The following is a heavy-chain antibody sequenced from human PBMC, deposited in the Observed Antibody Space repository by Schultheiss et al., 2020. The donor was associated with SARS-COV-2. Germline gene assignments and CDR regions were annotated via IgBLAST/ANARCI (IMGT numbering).Heavy chain of an antibody. J-gene: IGHJ6*02. D-gene: IGHD6-13*01. CDR1: GGSISSSSYY. CDR2: IYYSGST. Sequence: SETLSLTCTVSGGSISSSSYYWGWIRQPPGKGLEWIGYIYYSGSTNYNPSLKSRVTISVDTSKNQFSLKLSSVTAADTAVYYCASTYSSSWYSSWFDYYGMDVWGQGTTVTVSS. V-gene: IGHV4-61*05. CDR3: ASTYSSSWYSSWFDYYGMDV.